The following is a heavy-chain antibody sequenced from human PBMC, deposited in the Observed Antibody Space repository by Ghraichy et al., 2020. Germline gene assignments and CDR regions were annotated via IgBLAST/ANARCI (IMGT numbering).Heavy chain of an antibody. J-gene: IGHJ4*02. V-gene: IGHV3-21*01. CDR3: ARPPRGYCSGGSCYFDY. Sequence: LSLTCAASGFTFSTYSMNWVRQAPGKGLEWVSSISSSRNYIYYADSVKGRFTISRDNAENSLYLQMNSLRGEDTAVYYCARPPRGYCSGGSCYFDYWGQGTLVTVSS. CDR2: ISSSRNYI. CDR1: GFTFSTYS. D-gene: IGHD2-15*01.